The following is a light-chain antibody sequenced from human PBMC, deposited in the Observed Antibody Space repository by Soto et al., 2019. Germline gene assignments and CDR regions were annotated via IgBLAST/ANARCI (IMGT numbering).Light chain of an antibody. CDR1: QGIRND. Sequence: EIRRTKCRSTVSASVGDRATITSRASQGIRNDLGWYQQKPRKAPKRLIYAASSLESGVPSRFSVSGSGTDFTLTCSFLQSEDLVTYYLRLSSSYPPAFAGGTNLDIK. CDR3: RLSSSYPPA. CDR2: AAS. J-gene: IGKJ4*01. V-gene: IGKV1-17*01.